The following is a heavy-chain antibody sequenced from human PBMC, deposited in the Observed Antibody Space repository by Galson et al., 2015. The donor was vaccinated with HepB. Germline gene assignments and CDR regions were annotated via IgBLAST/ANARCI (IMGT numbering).Heavy chain of an antibody. CDR3: ARGRSFIDSSSWTR. Sequence: SVKVSCKASGYTFTSYDINWVRQATGQGLEWMGWMNPNSGNTGYARKFQGRVTMTRNTSISTAYMELSSLRSEDTAVYYCARGRSFIDSSSWTRWGQGTLVTVSS. CDR2: MNPNSGNT. J-gene: IGHJ4*02. V-gene: IGHV1-8*01. CDR1: GYTFTSYD. D-gene: IGHD6-13*01.